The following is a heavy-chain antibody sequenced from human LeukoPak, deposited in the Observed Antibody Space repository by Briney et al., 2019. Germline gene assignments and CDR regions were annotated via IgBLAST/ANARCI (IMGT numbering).Heavy chain of an antibody. CDR2: INHSGST. Sequence: PSETLSLTCAVYGGSFSGYYWSWIRQPPGEGLEWIGEINHSGSTNYNPSLKSRVTISVDTSKNQFSLKLSSVTAADTAVYYCAGRGGLYCSSTSCYAVNWFDPWGQGTLVTVSS. CDR1: GGSFSGYY. J-gene: IGHJ5*02. CDR3: AGRGGLYCSSTSCYAVNWFDP. D-gene: IGHD2-2*01. V-gene: IGHV4-34*01.